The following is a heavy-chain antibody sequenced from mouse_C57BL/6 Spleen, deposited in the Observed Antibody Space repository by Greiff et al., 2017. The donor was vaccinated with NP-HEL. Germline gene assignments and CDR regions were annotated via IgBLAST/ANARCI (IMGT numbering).Heavy chain of an antibody. J-gene: IGHJ4*01. D-gene: IGHD1-1*01. CDR1: GYAFSSSW. Sequence: VQLQQSGPELVKPGASVKISCKASGYAFSSSWMNWVKQRPGKGLEWIGRIYPGDGDTNYNGKFKGKATLTADKYSSTAYMQLSSLTSEDSAVYFCARSLITTVVAYYAMDYWGQGTSVTVSS. V-gene: IGHV1-82*01. CDR2: IYPGDGDT. CDR3: ARSLITTVVAYYAMDY.